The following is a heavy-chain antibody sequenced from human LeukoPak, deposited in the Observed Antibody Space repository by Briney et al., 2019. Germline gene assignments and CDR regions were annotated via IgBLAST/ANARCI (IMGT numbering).Heavy chain of an antibody. D-gene: IGHD6-13*01. Sequence: GGSLRLSCAVSGFTFSSYGMTWVRQAPGKGLEWVGFIRSKDYGGAIEYAASVKGRFTISRDDSQRIAYLQMNSLKTEDTAVYYCCTAAVGWDYYFEDWGQGTLITVSS. V-gene: IGHV3-49*04. J-gene: IGHJ4*02. CDR2: IRSKDYGGAI. CDR3: CTAAVGWDYYFED. CDR1: GFTFSSYG.